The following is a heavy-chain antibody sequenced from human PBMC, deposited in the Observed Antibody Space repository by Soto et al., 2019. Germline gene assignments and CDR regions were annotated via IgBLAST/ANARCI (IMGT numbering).Heavy chain of an antibody. CDR1: GLTVSSNY. J-gene: IGHJ4*02. CDR2: IYSGGST. V-gene: IGHV3-66*01. D-gene: IGHD2-21*02. CDR3: AREGGAYCGGDCYSSAIDY. Sequence: EVQLVESGGGLVQPGGSLRLSCAASGLTVSSNYMSWVRQAPGKGLEWVSVIYSGGSTYYADSVKGRFTISRDNSKNTLYLQMNSLRAEDTAVYYCAREGGAYCGGDCYSSAIDYWGQGTLVTVSS.